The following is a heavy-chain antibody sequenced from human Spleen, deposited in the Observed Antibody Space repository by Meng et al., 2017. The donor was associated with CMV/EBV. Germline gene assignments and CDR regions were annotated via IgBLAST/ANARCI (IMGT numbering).Heavy chain of an antibody. CDR3: ARGRVTGVSGYYSYYYYYGMDV. Sequence: GGSLRLSCAASGFTFSDYYMNWVRQAPGKGLEWVAVISYDGSNKYYADSVKGRFTISRDNSKNTLYLQMNSLRAEDTAVYYCARGRVTGVSGYYSYYYYYGMDVWGQGTTVTVSS. D-gene: IGHD3-22*01. V-gene: IGHV3-30*03. J-gene: IGHJ6*02. CDR1: GFTFSDYY. CDR2: ISYDGSNK.